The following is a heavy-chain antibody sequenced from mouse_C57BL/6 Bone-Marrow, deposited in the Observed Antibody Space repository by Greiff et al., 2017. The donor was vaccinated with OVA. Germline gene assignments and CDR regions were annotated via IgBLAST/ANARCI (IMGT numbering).Heavy chain of an antibody. J-gene: IGHJ4*01. Sequence: VQLQQSVAELVRPGASVKLSCTASGFNIKNTYMHWVKQRPEQGLEWIGRIDPANGNTKYAPKFQGKATLTVDKSSSTAYMELRSLTSEDTAVYYCARKYYGSSLYAMDYWGQGTSVTVSS. D-gene: IGHD1-1*01. CDR1: GFNIKNTY. CDR3: ARKYYGSSLYAMDY. CDR2: IDPANGNT. V-gene: IGHV14-3*01.